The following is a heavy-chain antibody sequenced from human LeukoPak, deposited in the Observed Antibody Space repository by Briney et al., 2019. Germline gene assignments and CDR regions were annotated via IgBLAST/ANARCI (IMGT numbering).Heavy chain of an antibody. V-gene: IGHV5-51*01. J-gene: IGHJ4*02. D-gene: IGHD3-16*01. Sequence: GESLKISCQGPGYSFTNYWSGGVRQLPGKGLEWIGIIYPGDSDTRYSPSFQGQVTISADKSISTAYLQWSSLKASDTAMYYCARQSRYDSYGVSDYWGQGTLVTVSS. CDR3: ARQSRYDSYGVSDY. CDR1: GYSFTNYW. CDR2: IYPGDSDT.